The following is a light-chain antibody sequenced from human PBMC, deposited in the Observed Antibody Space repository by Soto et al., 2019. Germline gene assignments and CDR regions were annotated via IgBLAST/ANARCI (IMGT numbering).Light chain of an antibody. J-gene: IGLJ2*01. CDR3: CSYAGTNTFV. CDR2: EVS. V-gene: IGLV2-23*02. Sequence: QSALTQPASVSGSPGQSITISCTGSNSNVGTYNLVSWYQQHPGKAPKVMIYEVSKRPSGVSDRFSGSKSGNTASLTISGLQAEDESDYYCCSYAGTNTFVFGGGTKLTVL. CDR1: NSNVGTYNL.